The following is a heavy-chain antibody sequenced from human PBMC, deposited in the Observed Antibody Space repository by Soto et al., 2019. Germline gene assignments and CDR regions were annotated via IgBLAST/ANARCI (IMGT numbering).Heavy chain of an antibody. Sequence: ASVKVSWKASGYTFTSYYMHWVRQAPGRGLEWMGIINPSGGSTNYAQKFQGRVTMTRDTSSSTIYMELSSLRSEDTAVYYCARGTFSGWQNLWGQGTLVTVSS. CDR1: GYTFTSYY. J-gene: IGHJ5*02. CDR3: ARGTFSGWQNL. D-gene: IGHD6-19*01. CDR2: INPSGGST. V-gene: IGHV1-46*01.